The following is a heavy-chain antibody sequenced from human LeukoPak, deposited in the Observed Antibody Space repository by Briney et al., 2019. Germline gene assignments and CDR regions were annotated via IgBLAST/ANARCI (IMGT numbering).Heavy chain of an antibody. J-gene: IGHJ4*02. Sequence: GESLKISCKGSGYSFTSYWIGWVRQMPGKGLEWMGIIYPGDSDTRYSPSCQGQVTISADKSISTAYLQWSSLKASDTAIYYCARRGSSGWSRGPYFDYWGQGTLVTVSS. V-gene: IGHV5-51*01. CDR1: GYSFTSYW. CDR2: IYPGDSDT. D-gene: IGHD6-19*01. CDR3: ARRGSSGWSRGPYFDY.